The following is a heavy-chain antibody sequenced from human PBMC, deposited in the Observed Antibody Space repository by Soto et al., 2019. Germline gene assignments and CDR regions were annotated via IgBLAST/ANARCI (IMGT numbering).Heavy chain of an antibody. CDR1: GGSFSGYY. CDR2: INHSGST. Sequence: SETLSLTCAVYGGSFSGYYWSWIRQPPGKGLEWIGEINHSGSTNYNPSLKSRVTISVDTSKNQFSLKLSSVTAADTAVYYCARGYYYFSYSMDVWGQGITVTVSS. V-gene: IGHV4-34*01. CDR3: ARGYYYFSYSMDV. J-gene: IGHJ6*02.